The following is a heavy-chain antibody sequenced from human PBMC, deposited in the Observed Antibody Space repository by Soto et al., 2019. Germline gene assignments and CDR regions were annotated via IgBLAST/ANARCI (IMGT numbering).Heavy chain of an antibody. Sequence: GGSLRLSCAASGFTFSSYSMNWVRQAPGKGLEWVSSISSSSSYIYYADSVKGRFTISRDNAKNSLYLQMNSLRAEDTAVYYCARDPLRYFDWSAHYYDMDVWGQGTTVTVSS. J-gene: IGHJ6*02. D-gene: IGHD3-9*01. CDR1: GFTFSSYS. CDR2: ISSSSSYI. CDR3: ARDPLRYFDWSAHYYDMDV. V-gene: IGHV3-21*01.